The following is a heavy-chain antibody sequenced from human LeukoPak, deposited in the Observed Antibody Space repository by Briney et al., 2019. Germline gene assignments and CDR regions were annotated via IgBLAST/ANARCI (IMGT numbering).Heavy chain of an antibody. J-gene: IGHJ6*02. CDR1: GGSISSHY. D-gene: IGHD5-18*01. CDR3: ARDGKGYSYGYYYYYGMDV. CDR2: IYTSGST. Sequence: SETLSLTCTVSGGSISSHYWSWIRQPAGKGLEWIGRIYTSGSTNYNPSLKSRVTMSVDTSKNQFSLKLSSVTAADTAVYYCARDGKGYSYGYYYYYGMDVWGQGTTVTVSS. V-gene: IGHV4-4*07.